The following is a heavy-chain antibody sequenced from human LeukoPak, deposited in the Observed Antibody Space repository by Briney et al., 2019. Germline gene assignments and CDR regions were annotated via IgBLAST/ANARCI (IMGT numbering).Heavy chain of an antibody. V-gene: IGHV1-46*01. CDR2: INPSGGST. D-gene: IGHD6-13*01. J-gene: IGHJ5*02. CDR3: AREGTFSSPRNWFDP. CDR1: GYTFTNYY. Sequence: ASVKVSCTASGYTFTNYYMHWVRQAPGQGLEWMGMINPSGGSTTYAQKFQGRVTMTRDTSTSSVYMELTILRSEDTAVYYCAREGTFSSPRNWFDPWGQGTLVTVSS.